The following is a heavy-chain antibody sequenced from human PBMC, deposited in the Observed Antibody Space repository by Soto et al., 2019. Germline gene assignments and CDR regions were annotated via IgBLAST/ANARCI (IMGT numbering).Heavy chain of an antibody. Sequence: SETLSLTCTVSNGSINNPIYYWGWIRQPPGRGLEWIGSIYHSGSTNYNPSLKSRVTISADTSKNQFSLNLSSVTAADTAVYYCARDSGYAGTYFDYWGQGTLVTVSS. CDR1: NGSINNPIYY. CDR3: ARDSGYAGTYFDY. V-gene: IGHV4-39*02. D-gene: IGHD5-12*01. J-gene: IGHJ4*02. CDR2: IYHSGST.